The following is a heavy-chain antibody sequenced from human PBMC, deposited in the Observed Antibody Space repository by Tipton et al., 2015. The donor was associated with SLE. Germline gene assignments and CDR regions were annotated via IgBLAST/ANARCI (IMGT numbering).Heavy chain of an antibody. D-gene: IGHD2-8*02. J-gene: IGHJ3*01. V-gene: IGHV5-51*03. CDR2: IYPGDSDT. Sequence: QLVQSGAEVKKPGQSLKISCQGSGYRFSSYWIGWVRQMHGKGLEWVGIIYPGDSDTKYSPSFEGQVTISADTSISTAYLQWRSLEAADSAMYYCARSDTISVVYPDAFDVWGQGTVVTVSS. CDR3: ARSDTISVVYPDAFDV. CDR1: GYRFSSYW.